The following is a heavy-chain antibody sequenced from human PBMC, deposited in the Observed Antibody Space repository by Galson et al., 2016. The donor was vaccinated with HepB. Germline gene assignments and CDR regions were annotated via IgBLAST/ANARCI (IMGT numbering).Heavy chain of an antibody. V-gene: IGHV3-23*01. D-gene: IGHD3-22*01. CDR1: GFTFSSYD. CDR2: ILIGGTDI. Sequence: SLRLSCAASGFTFSSYDMSWVRQAPGKGLEWVSAILIGGTDIYYADSVRGRFTISRDDYNSMLYLQMNSLRAEDTAVYYCTKHEVRTHDYWGQGTLVTVSS. J-gene: IGHJ4*02. CDR3: TKHEVRTHDY.